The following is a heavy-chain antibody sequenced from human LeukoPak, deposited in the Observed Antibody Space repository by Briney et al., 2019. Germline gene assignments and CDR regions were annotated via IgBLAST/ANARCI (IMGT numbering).Heavy chain of an antibody. V-gene: IGHV4-34*01. D-gene: IGHD3-16*02. J-gene: IGHJ3*02. Sequence: SETLSLTCAVYGGSFSGYYWSWIRQPPGKGLEWIGEINHSGSTNYNPSLKSRVTISVDTSKNQFSLKLSSVTAADTAVYYCARVLLFFSVWGSYRYIPFGAFDIWGQGTMVTVSS. CDR3: ARVLLFFSVWGSYRYIPFGAFDI. CDR2: INHSGST. CDR1: GGSFSGYY.